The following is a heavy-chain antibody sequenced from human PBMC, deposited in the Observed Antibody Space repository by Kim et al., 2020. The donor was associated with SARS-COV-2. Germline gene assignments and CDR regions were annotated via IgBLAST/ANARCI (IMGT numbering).Heavy chain of an antibody. V-gene: IGHV3-33*05. CDR1: GFTFSSYG. J-gene: IGHJ5*02. CDR2: ISYDGSNK. D-gene: IGHD3-3*02. Sequence: GGSLRLSCAASGFTFSSYGMHWVRQAPGKGLEWVAVISYDGSNKYYADSVKGRFTISRDNSKNTLYLQMNRLRAEDTAVYYCASSIRAWGQGTLVTVSS. CDR3: ASSIRA.